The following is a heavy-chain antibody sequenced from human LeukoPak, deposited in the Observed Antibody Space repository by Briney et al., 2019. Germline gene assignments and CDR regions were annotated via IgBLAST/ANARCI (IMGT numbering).Heavy chain of an antibody. CDR1: GGTFSNYG. V-gene: IGHV1-69*06. CDR2: IIPIFGTT. Sequence: SVKVSCKASGGTFSNYGISWVRQAPGQGLEWMGGIIPIFGTTNYAQKFQGRVTITADKSTSTVYMKLSSLRSEATAVYYCAKDFKPYYVTATYYYMDVWGKGTTVTVSS. D-gene: IGHD3-10*02. J-gene: IGHJ6*03. CDR3: AKDFKPYYVTATYYYMDV.